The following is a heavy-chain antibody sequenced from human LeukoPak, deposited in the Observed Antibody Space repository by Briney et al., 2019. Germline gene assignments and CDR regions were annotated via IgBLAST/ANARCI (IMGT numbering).Heavy chain of an antibody. CDR2: IWYDGTNK. J-gene: IGHJ4*02. CDR1: GLTFTNYG. V-gene: IGHV3-33*01. D-gene: IGHD6-19*01. CDR3: ARDGSSGAGY. Sequence: PGGSLRLSCAASGLTFTNYGMHWVRQAPGKGLEWVAVIWYDGTNKYYADSVKGRFTISRDTSKNTVYLQMNSLRAEDTAVYYCARDGSSGAGYWGQGTLVTVSS.